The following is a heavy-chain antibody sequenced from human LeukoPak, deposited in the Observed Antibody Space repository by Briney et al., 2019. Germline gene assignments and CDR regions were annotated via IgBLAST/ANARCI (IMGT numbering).Heavy chain of an antibody. D-gene: IGHD2-21*02. V-gene: IGHV1-2*02. Sequence: ASVKVSCKASGYTFTGYYMHWVRQAPGQGLEWMGWINPNSGGTNYAQKFQGRVTMTRDTSISTAYMELSRLRSDDTAVYYCARVVHDCGGDCYSSDYWGQGTLVTVSS. J-gene: IGHJ4*02. CDR2: INPNSGGT. CDR3: ARVVHDCGGDCYSSDY. CDR1: GYTFTGYY.